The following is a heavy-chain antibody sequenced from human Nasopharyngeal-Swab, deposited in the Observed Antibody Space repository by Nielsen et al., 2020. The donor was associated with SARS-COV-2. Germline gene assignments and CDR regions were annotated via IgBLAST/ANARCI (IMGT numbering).Heavy chain of an antibody. CDR3: ARDHRTPGGDYYYYGMDV. D-gene: IGHD3-16*01. V-gene: IGHV3-21*01. CDR2: ISSSSSYI. Sequence: ETLSLTCAASGFTFSSYSMNWVRQAPGKGLEWVSSISSSSSYIYYADSVKGRFTISRDNAKNSLYLQMNSLRAEDTAVYYCARDHRTPGGDYYYYGMDVWGQGTTVTVSS. J-gene: IGHJ6*02. CDR1: GFTFSSYS.